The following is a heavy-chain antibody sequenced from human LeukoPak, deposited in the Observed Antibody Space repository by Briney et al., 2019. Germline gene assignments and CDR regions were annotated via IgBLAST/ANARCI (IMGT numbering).Heavy chain of an antibody. J-gene: IGHJ4*02. V-gene: IGHV3-21*04. CDR1: GFTFSSYS. D-gene: IGHD3-3*01. CDR2: ISSSSSYI. Sequence: GGSLRLSCAASGFTFSSYSMNWVRQAPGKGLEWVSSISSSSSYIYYADSVKGRFTISRDNAKNTLYLQMNSLRAEDTAVYYCAKGPFYDFWSGYAADYYFDYWGQGTLVTVSS. CDR3: AKGPFYDFWSGYAADYYFDY.